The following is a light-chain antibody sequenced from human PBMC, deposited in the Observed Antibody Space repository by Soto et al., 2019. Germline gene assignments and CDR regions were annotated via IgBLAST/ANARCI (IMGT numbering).Light chain of an antibody. CDR2: AAS. CDR3: QQYNSYPWT. Sequence: DIQMTQSPSSVSASVGDRVTITCRASQDISNWLAWYQQKPGKAPKLLIYAASTLESGVPSRFSGSGSGTDFTLSISSLQPEDFATYYCQQYNSYPWTFGQGTKVDI. J-gene: IGKJ1*01. CDR1: QDISNW. V-gene: IGKV1D-16*01.